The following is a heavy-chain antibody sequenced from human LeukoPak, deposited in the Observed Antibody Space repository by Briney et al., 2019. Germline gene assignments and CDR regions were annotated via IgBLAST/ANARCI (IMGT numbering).Heavy chain of an antibody. J-gene: IGHJ4*02. CDR2: IRYDGSNK. CDR3: ARDRGGVRTIFGVVYSGNFDY. D-gene: IGHD3-3*01. CDR1: GFTFSSYG. V-gene: IGHV3-30*02. Sequence: PGGSLRLSCAASGFTFSSYGMHWVRQAPGKGLEWVAFIRYDGSNKYYADSVKGRFTISRDNAKNSLYLQMNSLRAEDTAVYYCARDRGGVRTIFGVVYSGNFDYWGQGTLVTVSS.